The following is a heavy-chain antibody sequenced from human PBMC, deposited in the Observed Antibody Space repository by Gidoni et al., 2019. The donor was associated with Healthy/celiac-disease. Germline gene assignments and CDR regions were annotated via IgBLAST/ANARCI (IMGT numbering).Heavy chain of an antibody. CDR2: IYSGGST. J-gene: IGHJ4*02. V-gene: IGHV3-53*01. D-gene: IGHD3-3*01. CDR3: ARLPLFGVVPPLFDY. CDR1: GFTVSSNY. Sequence: EVLLVESGGGLIQPGGSLSLSCAASGFTVSSNYMSWVRQAPGKGLEWVSVIYSGGSTYYADSVKGRFTISRDNSKNTLYLQMNSLRAEDTAVYYCARLPLFGVVPPLFDYWGQGTLVTVSS.